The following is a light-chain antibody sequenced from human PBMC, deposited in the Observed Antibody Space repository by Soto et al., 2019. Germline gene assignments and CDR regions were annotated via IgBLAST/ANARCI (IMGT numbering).Light chain of an antibody. CDR2: GAS. Sequence: EIVMTQSPATLSLSPGERAALSCRASQSINSELAWYQQKPGQPPRLLIYGASTRAIGVPARFTGSESGSEFTLTISVLQSEDFAVYYCQQGHNWPLTFGQGTRLEI. J-gene: IGKJ2*01. V-gene: IGKV3-15*01. CDR1: QSINSE. CDR3: QQGHNWPLT.